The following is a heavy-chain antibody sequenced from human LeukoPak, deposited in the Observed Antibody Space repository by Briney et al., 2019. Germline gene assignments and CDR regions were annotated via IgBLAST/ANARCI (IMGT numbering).Heavy chain of an antibody. CDR1: GGSITSGTYY. D-gene: IGHD1-26*01. J-gene: IGHJ5*02. V-gene: IGHV4-39*01. CDR2: IFFTGST. Sequence: PSETLSLTCTVSGGSITSGTYYWGWIRQAPGNRVEWIGSIFFTGSTYYNPSLKSRVTISVDTSKNQFSLNLSSVTAADTAVYFCARLDDMGLTGSGCLDPWGQGVLVTVSS. CDR3: ARLDDMGLTGSGCLDP.